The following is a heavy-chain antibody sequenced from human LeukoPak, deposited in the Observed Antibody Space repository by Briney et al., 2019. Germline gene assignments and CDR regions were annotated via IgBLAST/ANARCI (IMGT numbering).Heavy chain of an antibody. CDR1: GGSISSSHW. D-gene: IGHD6-19*01. CDR3: ARGTGYSSGCPDY. Sequence: SETLSLTCAVSGGSISSSHWWSWVRQPPGRGLEWIGEIYHSGSTNYSPSLKSRVTLSVDKSKNQFSLKLSPVTAADTAVYYCARGTGYSSGCPDYWGQGTLVTVSS. CDR2: IYHSGST. J-gene: IGHJ4*02. V-gene: IGHV4-4*02.